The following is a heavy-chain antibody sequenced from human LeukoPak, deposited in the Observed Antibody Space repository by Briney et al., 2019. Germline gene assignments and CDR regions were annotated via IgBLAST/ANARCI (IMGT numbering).Heavy chain of an antibody. CDR3: AKVQSYRQYYFDY. D-gene: IGHD1-26*01. Sequence: GGSLRLSCAASGFTFSSYWMSWVRQAPGKGLEWVSAIGGSGGSTYYADSVKGRFTISRDNSKDTLYLQMNSLRAEDTAVYYCAKVQSYRQYYFDYWGQGTLVTVSS. J-gene: IGHJ4*02. V-gene: IGHV3-23*01. CDR2: IGGSGGST. CDR1: GFTFSSYW.